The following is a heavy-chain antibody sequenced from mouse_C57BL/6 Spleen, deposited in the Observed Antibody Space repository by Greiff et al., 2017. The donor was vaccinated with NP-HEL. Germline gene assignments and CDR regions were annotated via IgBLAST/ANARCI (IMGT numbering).Heavy chain of an antibody. Sequence: EVKLVESGGGLVKPGGSLKLSCAASGFTFSSYAMSWVRQTPEKRLEWVATISDGGSYTYYPDNVKGRFTISRDNAKNNLYLQMSHLKSEDTAMYYWAIDYDEYPYFDYWGQGTTLTVSS. CDR1: GFTFSSYA. V-gene: IGHV5-4*01. J-gene: IGHJ2*01. CDR2: ISDGGSYT. D-gene: IGHD2-3*01. CDR3: AIDYDEYPYFDY.